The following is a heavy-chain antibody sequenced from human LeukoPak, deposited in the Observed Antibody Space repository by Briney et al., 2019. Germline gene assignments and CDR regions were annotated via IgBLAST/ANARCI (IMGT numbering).Heavy chain of an antibody. CDR2: IWYDGSNK. V-gene: IGHV3-33*01. CDR3: ARATPDWLLLT. Sequence: GGSLRLSCAASGFTFSSYGMHWVRQAPGKGLEWVAVIWYDGSNKYYADSVKGRFTISRDNSKNTLYLQMNSLRAEDTAVYYCARATPDWLLLTWGQGTLVTVSS. D-gene: IGHD3/OR15-3a*01. CDR1: GFTFSSYG. J-gene: IGHJ5*02.